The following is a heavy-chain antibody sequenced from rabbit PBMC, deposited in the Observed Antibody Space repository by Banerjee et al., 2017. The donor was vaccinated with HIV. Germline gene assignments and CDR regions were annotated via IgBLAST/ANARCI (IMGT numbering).Heavy chain of an antibody. CDR2: INDDSSGST. Sequence: QEQLEESGGDLVKPEGSLTLTCKASGLDFSSGYDICWVRQAPEKGLEWIACINDDSSGSTHYASWAKGRFAISKASSTTMTLQMTSLTAADTAPYFCARDAKRDGYYFNLWGQGTLVTVS. CDR1: GLDFSSGYD. J-gene: IGHJ4*01. CDR3: ARDAKRDGYYFNL. V-gene: IGHV1S45*01. D-gene: IGHD1-1*01.